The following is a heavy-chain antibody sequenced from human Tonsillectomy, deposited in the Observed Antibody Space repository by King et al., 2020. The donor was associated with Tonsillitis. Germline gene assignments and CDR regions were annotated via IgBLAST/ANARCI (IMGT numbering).Heavy chain of an antibody. CDR2: ISAYNGNT. Sequence: QLVQSGAEVKKPGASVKVSCKASGYTFTSYGISWVRQAPGQGLEWMGWISAYNGNTNYAQKLQGRVTMTTDTSTSTAYMELRSLRSYETAVYYGARRATLYYYGMDVWGQGTTVTVSS. V-gene: IGHV1-18*04. CDR3: ARRATLYYYGMDV. CDR1: GYTFTSYG. J-gene: IGHJ6*02.